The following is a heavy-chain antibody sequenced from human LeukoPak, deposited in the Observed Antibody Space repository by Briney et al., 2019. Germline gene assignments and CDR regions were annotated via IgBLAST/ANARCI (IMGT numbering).Heavy chain of an antibody. CDR3: ARGLDTVVTPGDY. Sequence: SETLSLTCTVSGYSISSGSYWGWIRQPPGKGLEWIGSISHSGSTYYNPSLKSRVTLSVDTSKNQFSLMLRSVTAADTAVYYCARGLDTVVTPGDYWGQGTLVTVSS. J-gene: IGHJ4*02. CDR1: GYSISSGSY. V-gene: IGHV4-38-2*02. CDR2: ISHSGST. D-gene: IGHD4-23*01.